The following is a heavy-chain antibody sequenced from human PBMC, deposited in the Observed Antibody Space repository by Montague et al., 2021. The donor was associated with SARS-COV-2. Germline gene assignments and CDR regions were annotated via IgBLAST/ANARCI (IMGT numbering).Heavy chain of an antibody. CDR3: ARRGRKLLPVATTIGGFDI. CDR1: GGSISSSNYY. J-gene: IGHJ3*02. Sequence: SETLSLTCTVSGGSISSSNYYWDWIRQPPGKGLEWIGSIYDSGGTYYNPSPKIQFTISVDTSKNHFSLKLSSVTAADTAVYYCARRGRKLLPVATTIGGFDIWGQGTMVTVSS. D-gene: IGHD5-12*01. CDR2: IYDSGGT. V-gene: IGHV4-39*02.